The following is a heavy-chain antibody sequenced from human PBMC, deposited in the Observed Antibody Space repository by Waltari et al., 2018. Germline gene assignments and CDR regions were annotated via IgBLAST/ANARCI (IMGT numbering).Heavy chain of an antibody. CDR2: INPNSGGT. V-gene: IGHV1-2*02. J-gene: IGHJ3*02. D-gene: IGHD6-13*01. Sequence: QVQLVQSGAEVKKPGASVKVSCKASGYTFTGYYMHWVRQAPGQGLEWMGWINPNSGGTNDAQKFQGRVTMTRDTSISTAYMELSRLRSDDTAVYYCARDGLDPGSAAAGSDAFDIWGQGTMVTVSS. CDR1: GYTFTGYY. CDR3: ARDGLDPGSAAAGSDAFDI.